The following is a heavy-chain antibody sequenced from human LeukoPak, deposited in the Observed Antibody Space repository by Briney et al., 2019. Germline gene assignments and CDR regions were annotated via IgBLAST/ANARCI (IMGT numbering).Heavy chain of an antibody. J-gene: IGHJ4*02. CDR2: INPNSGGT. CDR1: GYTFTGYY. CDR3: ARGYDILTGFDY. V-gene: IGHV1-2*02. Sequence: ASVKVSCKASGYTFTGYYMHWVRQAPGQGLEWMGWINPNSGGTNYAQKFQGRVTMTRDTFISTAYMELSRLRSDDTAVYYCARGYDILTGFDYWGQGTLVTVSS. D-gene: IGHD3-9*01.